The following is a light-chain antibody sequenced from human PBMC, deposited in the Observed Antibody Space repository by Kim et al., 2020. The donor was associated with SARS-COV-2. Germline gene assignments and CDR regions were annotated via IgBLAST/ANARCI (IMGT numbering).Light chain of an antibody. CDR3: QKYNSAPYT. J-gene: IGKJ2*01. Sequence: SALLGDRGDITCRASQGISNYLTWYQQKPEKVPKLLIYAASAVQSGVPARFSSSGSGTDFTLTISSLQPEDVAAYYCQKYNSAPYTFGQGTKLEI. V-gene: IGKV1-27*01. CDR2: AAS. CDR1: QGISNY.